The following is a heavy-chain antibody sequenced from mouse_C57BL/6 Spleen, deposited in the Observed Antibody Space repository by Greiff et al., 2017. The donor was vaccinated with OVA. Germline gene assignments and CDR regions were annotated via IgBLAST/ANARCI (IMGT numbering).Heavy chain of an antibody. D-gene: IGHD4-1*01. V-gene: IGHV1-85*01. CDR2: IYPRDGST. J-gene: IGHJ2*01. CDR1: GYTFTSYD. Sequence: QVTLKVCGPELVKPGASVKLSCKASGYTFTSYDINWVKQRPGQGLEWIGWIYPRDGSTKYNEKFKGKATLTVDTSSSTAYMELHSLTSEDSAVYFCASLTAYYFDYWGQGTTLTVSS. CDR3: ASLTAYYFDY.